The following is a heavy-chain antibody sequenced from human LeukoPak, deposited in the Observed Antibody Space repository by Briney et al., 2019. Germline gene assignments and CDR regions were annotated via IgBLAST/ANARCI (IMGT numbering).Heavy chain of an antibody. Sequence: SETLSLTCTVSGGSISSNSYYWGWIRQPPGKGLEWIGNIYYSGSTYYNPSLKSRVTISVDTSKKHFSLKLSSVTAADTAVYYCAREGTDSSGYSSGDYWGQGTLVTVSS. V-gene: IGHV4-39*02. J-gene: IGHJ4*02. CDR1: GGSISSNSYY. CDR2: IYYSGST. CDR3: AREGTDSSGYSSGDY. D-gene: IGHD3-22*01.